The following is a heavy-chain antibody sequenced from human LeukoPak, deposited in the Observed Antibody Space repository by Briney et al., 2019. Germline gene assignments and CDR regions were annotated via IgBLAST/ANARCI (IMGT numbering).Heavy chain of an antibody. Sequence: GGSLRLSCAASGFTLSDYTMNWVRQAPGKGLEWVSSISTHSNYIYYVDSLKGRFTLSRDNAKNSLYLQMNSLRAEDTAVYYCVRDYENLTGSKTRFHYWGQGTLVTVSS. CDR1: GFTLSDYT. CDR3: VRDYENLTGSKTRFHY. J-gene: IGHJ4*02. CDR2: ISTHSNYI. D-gene: IGHD3-9*01. V-gene: IGHV3-21*01.